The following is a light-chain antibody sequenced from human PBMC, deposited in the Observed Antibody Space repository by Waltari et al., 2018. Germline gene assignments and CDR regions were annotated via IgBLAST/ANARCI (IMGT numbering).Light chain of an antibody. CDR2: EAS. CDR3: QQRSNWPQLT. J-gene: IGKJ4*01. CDR1: PSVSTY. V-gene: IGKV3-11*01. Sequence: EIVLTQSPATLSLSPGERATLSCRASPSVSTYLAWYQQKPGQAPRLLIYEASNRATGIPARFSGSGSGTDFTLTINSLEPEDFGVYYCQQRSNWPQLTFGGGTKVEIK.